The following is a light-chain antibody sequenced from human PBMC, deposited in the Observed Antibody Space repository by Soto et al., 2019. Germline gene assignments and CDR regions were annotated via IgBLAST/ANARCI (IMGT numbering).Light chain of an antibody. J-gene: IGKJ4*01. V-gene: IGKV3-20*01. Sequence: EIVLTQSPGTLSVSPGERATLSCRASQSLRSSSLAWYQQRLGQAPRLLISGASRRATGIPDRFSGSGSGTDFTLTISRLEPEDFAVYYCQQYGSSPLTFGGGTKVEIK. CDR3: QQYGSSPLT. CDR1: QSLRSSS. CDR2: GAS.